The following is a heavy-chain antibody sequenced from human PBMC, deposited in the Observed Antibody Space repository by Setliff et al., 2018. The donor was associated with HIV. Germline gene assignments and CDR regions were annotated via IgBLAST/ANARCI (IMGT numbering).Heavy chain of an antibody. Sequence: PSETLSLTCTVSGGSISSYYWSWIRQPPGKGLEWIGYIYYSGSTKYNPSLKRRVTISADTSKNQFSLKLSSVTAADTAVYYCARGPYCSGGSCYSSLDYWGQGTLVTVTS. V-gene: IGHV4-59*01. CDR1: GGSISSYY. CDR3: ARGPYCSGGSCYSSLDY. CDR2: IYYSGST. D-gene: IGHD2-15*01. J-gene: IGHJ4*02.